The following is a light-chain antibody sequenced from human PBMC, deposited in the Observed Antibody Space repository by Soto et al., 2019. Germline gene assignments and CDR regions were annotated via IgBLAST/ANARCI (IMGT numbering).Light chain of an antibody. J-gene: IGKJ1*01. V-gene: IGKV3-20*01. CDR3: EQYGRPTRS. Sequence: EIVLTQSPGTLSLSPGERATLSCRASQSVSSYLAWYQQKPGQAPRLLIYGAYSRATGSPDRFSVSGSGTGFTLTISTLEPEDGVVYYCEQYGRPTRSFGRGTKVEIK. CDR2: GAY. CDR1: QSVSSY.